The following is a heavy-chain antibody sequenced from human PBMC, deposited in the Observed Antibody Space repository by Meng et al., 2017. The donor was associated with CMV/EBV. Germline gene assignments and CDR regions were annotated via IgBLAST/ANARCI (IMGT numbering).Heavy chain of an antibody. Sequence: GSLRLSCTVSGGSVSSGSYYWSWIRQPPGKGLEWIGYIYYSGSNNYNPSLKSRVTISVDTSKNQFSLKLSSVTAADTAVYYCARSYYYYYGMDVWGQGTTVTVSS. CDR1: GGSVSSGSYY. CDR3: ARSYYYYYGMDV. V-gene: IGHV4-61*01. CDR2: IYYSGSN. J-gene: IGHJ6*02.